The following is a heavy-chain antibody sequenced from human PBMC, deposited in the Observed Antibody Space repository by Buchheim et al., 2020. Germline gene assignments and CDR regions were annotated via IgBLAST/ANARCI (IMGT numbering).Heavy chain of an antibody. CDR1: GYTFTGHA. V-gene: IGHV1-3*04. CDR3: ARDGRGYFFDF. D-gene: IGHD5-12*01. CDR2: IHTGNGNI. J-gene: IGHJ4*02. Sequence: QVQLVQSGAEVKKPGASVKVSCKASGYTFTGHAIHWVRQAPGQGLEWMGWIHTGNGNIKYSESFQGRVTITRDTSARTVYMEMSRLRSEDTAVYYCARDGRGYFFDFWGQGTL.